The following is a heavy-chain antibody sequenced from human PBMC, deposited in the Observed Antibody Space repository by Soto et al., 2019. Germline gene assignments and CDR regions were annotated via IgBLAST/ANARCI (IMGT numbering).Heavy chain of an antibody. V-gene: IGHV1-69*13. CDR2: IIPIFGTA. CDR3: ARGVVVKGYYYYYMDV. D-gene: IGHD2-21*01. CDR1: GGTFSSYA. Sequence: SVKVSCKASGGTFSSYAISWVRQAPGQGLEWMGGIIPIFGTANYAQKFQGRVTITADESMSTAYMELSSLRSEDTAVYYCARGVVVKGYYYYYMDVWGKGTTVTVSS. J-gene: IGHJ6*03.